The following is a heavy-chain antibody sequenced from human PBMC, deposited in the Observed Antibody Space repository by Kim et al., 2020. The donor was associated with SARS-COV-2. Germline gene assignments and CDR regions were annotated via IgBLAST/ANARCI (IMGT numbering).Heavy chain of an antibody. CDR2: IGSQVNHT. CDR1: GFTFTDYY. CDR3: ARGFTDYWSGDDAFDL. D-gene: IGHD3-3*01. Sequence: GGSLRLSCAASGFTFTDYYMSWIRQAPGKGLECVSNIGSQVNHTNYADSVRGRFTIARDNAKKSLYLHMSGLRTGDTAIYYCARGFTDYWSGDDAFDLLGHGTIVTVSS. V-gene: IGHV3-11*06. J-gene: IGHJ3*01.